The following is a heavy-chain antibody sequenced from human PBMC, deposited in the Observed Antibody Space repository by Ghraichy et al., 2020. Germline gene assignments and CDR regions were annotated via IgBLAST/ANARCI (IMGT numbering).Heavy chain of an antibody. CDR2: IKQVGSEK. J-gene: IGHJ4*01. V-gene: IGHV3-7*03. D-gene: IGHD4-17*01. CDR3: ARGGDYLEY. Sequence: GGSLRLSCAASGFTFSSYWLSWVRKAPGKGLEWLANIKQVGSEKYYVASVKGRFTISRDNAKNSLYLQMNTLGAEDPAVNYCARGGDYLEYLGHGTLVPV. CDR1: GFTFSSYW.